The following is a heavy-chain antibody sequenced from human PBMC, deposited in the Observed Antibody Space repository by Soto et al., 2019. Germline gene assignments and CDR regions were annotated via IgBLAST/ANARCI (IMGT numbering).Heavy chain of an antibody. J-gene: IGHJ4*02. V-gene: IGHV4-59*01. CDR2: IYYSGTT. CDR3: ARDRGYYDDTGPTYDY. CDR1: GDSIGSFY. D-gene: IGHD3-16*01. Sequence: QIQLKESGPGLVKPSETLSLTCTVSGDSIGSFYWSWVRQPPGKGLEWIGYIYYSGTTNYNPSLKSRVTISIXTXKXXFSLRLTSVTAADTAVYYCARDRGYYDDTGPTYDYWGQGTQVTVSS.